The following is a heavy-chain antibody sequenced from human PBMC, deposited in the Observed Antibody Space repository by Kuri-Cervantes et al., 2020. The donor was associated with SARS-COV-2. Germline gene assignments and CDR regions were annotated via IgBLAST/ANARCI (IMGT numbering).Heavy chain of an antibody. CDR1: GCTVSSNY. J-gene: IGHJ6*02. CDR2: IYSGGST. V-gene: IGHV3-66*02. CDR3: ARVEVAGMSYGIEV. D-gene: IGHD6-19*01. Sequence: GGSLRLSCAASGCTVSSNYMSWVRQAPGKGLEWVSVIYSGGSTYYADSVKGRFTISRDNSKNTLYLQMDSLRAEDTAVYYCARVEVAGMSYGIEVWGQGTTVTVSS.